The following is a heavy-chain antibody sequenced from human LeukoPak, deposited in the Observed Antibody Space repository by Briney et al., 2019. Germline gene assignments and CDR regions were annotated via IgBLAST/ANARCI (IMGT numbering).Heavy chain of an antibody. CDR1: GFTFGNYW. D-gene: IGHD3-10*01. J-gene: IGHJ6*02. V-gene: IGHV3-7*01. CDR3: VRGWFLSVWSYHWDV. Sequence: GGSLRLSCAASGFTFGNYWMTWVRQAPGKGLEWVANIKEDGSEKYYVDSVKGRFTISRDDAKNSLYLEINSLRVEDTAVYYCVRGWFLSVWSYHWDVWGQGTTVTVSS. CDR2: IKEDGSEK.